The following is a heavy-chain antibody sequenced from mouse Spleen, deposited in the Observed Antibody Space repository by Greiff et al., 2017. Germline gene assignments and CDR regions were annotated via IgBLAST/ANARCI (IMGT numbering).Heavy chain of an antibody. V-gene: IGHV5-12*02. CDR1: GFTFSDYY. Sequence: EVHLVESGGGLVQPGGSLKLSCATSGFTFSDYYMYWVRQTPEKRLEWVAYISNGGGSTYYPDTVKGRFTISRDNAKNTLYLQMSRLKSEDTAMYYCARQRDGYLYAMDYWGQGTSVTVSS. CDR2: ISNGGGST. D-gene: IGHD1-2*01. J-gene: IGHJ4*01. CDR3: ARQRDGYLYAMDY.